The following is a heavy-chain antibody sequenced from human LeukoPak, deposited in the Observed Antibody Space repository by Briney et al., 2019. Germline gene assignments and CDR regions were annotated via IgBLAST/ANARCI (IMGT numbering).Heavy chain of an antibody. D-gene: IGHD4-17*01. Sequence: GGSLRLSCAASGFTFSHAWMSWVRQAPGKGLAWVGRIKSKTDGGTRDYAVPVQGRFTISRDDSKHTLYLQMNSLKIEDTGVYYCITDPLYGDYEDWGPGILVTVSS. J-gene: IGHJ4*02. V-gene: IGHV3-15*01. CDR2: IKSKTDGGTR. CDR1: GFTFSHAW. CDR3: ITDPLYGDYED.